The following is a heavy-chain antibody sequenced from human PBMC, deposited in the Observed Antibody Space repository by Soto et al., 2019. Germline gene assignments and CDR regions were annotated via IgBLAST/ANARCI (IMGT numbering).Heavy chain of an antibody. CDR1: GYPFTSYD. CDR2: MNPNSGNT. J-gene: IGHJ3*02. CDR3: ASPELGPEYSPENAAFDI. Sequence: ASVKVSCKASGYPFTSYDINWVRQATGQGLEWMGWMNPNSGNTGLAQKFQGRVTMTRNTSISTAYMELSSLSSEDTAVYYCASPELGPEYSPENAAFDIWGQGTMVTVSS. D-gene: IGHD1-26*01. V-gene: IGHV1-8*01.